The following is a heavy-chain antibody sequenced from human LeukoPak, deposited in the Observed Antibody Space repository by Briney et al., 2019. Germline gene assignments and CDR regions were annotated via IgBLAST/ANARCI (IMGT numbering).Heavy chain of an antibody. CDR3: ARDQEAFDY. CDR1: GYIFTTYY. J-gene: IGHJ4*02. CDR2: IHPSGGST. Sequence: ASVKVSCKASGYIFTTYYMHWVRQAPGQGLEWMGVIHPSGGSTTYTQKFQGRVTVTRDTSTSTVHMELSGLRSEDTAVYYCARDQEAFDYWGQGTLVTVSS. V-gene: IGHV1-46*01.